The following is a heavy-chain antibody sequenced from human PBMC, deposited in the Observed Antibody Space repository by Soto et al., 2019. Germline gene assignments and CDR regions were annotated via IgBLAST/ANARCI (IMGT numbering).Heavy chain of an antibody. J-gene: IGHJ4*02. D-gene: IGHD3-10*01. CDR1: GHTLTELS. CDR2: FDPEGGEA. V-gene: IGHV1-24*01. Sequence: ASVKVSGKISGHTLTELSIHRVRQAPGKGREWTGGFDPEGGEAIYAQKWHGRVTVTEDTVTGTAYLELRGLKSDDSAVYYWATPPPIRGAKITSKNFCFRGQGTPVTVSS. CDR3: ATPPPIRGAKITSKNFCF.